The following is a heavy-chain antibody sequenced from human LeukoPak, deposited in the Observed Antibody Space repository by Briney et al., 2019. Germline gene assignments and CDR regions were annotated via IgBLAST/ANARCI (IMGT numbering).Heavy chain of an antibody. V-gene: IGHV4-4*02. CDR1: GGSISSSNW. D-gene: IGHD1-14*01. J-gene: IGHJ4*02. CDR3: ARVGPPTRTLISHALDY. CDR2: IYHSGST. Sequence: PSGTLSLTCAVSGGSISSSNWWSWVRQPPGKGLEWIGEIYHSGSTNYNPSLKSRVTISVDKSKNQFSLKLSSVTAADTAVYYCARVGPPTRTLISHALDYWGQGTLVTVSS.